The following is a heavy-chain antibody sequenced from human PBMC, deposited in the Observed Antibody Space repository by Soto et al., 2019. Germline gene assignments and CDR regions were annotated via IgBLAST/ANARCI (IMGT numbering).Heavy chain of an antibody. CDR3: ARGREYYDSSGYHYYFDY. D-gene: IGHD3-22*01. CDR1: GGSISSYY. V-gene: IGHV4-59*01. Sequence: PSVTLSITCTVSGGSISSYYWSWIRQPPGKGLEWIGYIYFTGSTNYNPSLKSRVTISVDTSKIQFSLKLSSVTAADTAVYYCARGREYYDSSGYHYYFDYWGQGTLVTVSS. J-gene: IGHJ4*02. CDR2: IYFTGST.